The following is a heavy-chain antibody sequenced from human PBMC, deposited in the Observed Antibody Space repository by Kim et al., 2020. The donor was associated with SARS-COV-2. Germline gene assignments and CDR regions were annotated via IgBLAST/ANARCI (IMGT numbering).Heavy chain of an antibody. CDR2: IYYSGST. D-gene: IGHD3-10*01. J-gene: IGHJ4*02. Sequence: SETLSLTCTVSGGSISSYYWSWIRQPPGKGLEWIGYIYYSGSTNYNPSLKSRVTISVDTSKNQFSLKLSSVTAADTAVYYCARALLRGVITFDYWGRGTLVTVSS. V-gene: IGHV4-59*01. CDR1: GGSISSYY. CDR3: ARALLRGVITFDY.